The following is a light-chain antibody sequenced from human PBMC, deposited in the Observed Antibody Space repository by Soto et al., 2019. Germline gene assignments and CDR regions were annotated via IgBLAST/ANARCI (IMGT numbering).Light chain of an antibody. J-gene: IGLJ2*01. CDR1: SSDVGGYNY. CDR3: SSYTSSSTRV. CDR2: DVS. V-gene: IGLV2-14*01. Sequence: QSVLTQPASVSGSPGQSITISCTGTSSDVGGYNYVSWYQQHPGKAPNLMIYDVSNRPSGVSNRFSGSKSGTTASLTISGLPAEDEADYYCSSYTSSSTRVFGGGTKLTVL.